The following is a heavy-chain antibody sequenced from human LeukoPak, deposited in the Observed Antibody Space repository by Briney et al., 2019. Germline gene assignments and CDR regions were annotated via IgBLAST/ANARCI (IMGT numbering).Heavy chain of an antibody. Sequence: PGGSLRLSCAASGFTFSSYSMNWVRQAPGKGLEWVANIKQDGSEKYYVDSVKGRFTISRDNAKSSLWLQMNSLRAEDAAVYYCARDFGQEIDYWGQGALVTVSS. V-gene: IGHV3-7*01. J-gene: IGHJ4*02. CDR1: GFTFSSYS. CDR3: ARDFGQEIDY. D-gene: IGHD3-10*01. CDR2: IKQDGSEK.